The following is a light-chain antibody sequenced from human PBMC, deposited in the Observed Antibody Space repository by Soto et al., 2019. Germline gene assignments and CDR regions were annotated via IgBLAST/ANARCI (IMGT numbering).Light chain of an antibody. V-gene: IGLV2-14*01. CDR3: SSYTQFSTVV. CDR1: SSDVGAYNY. CDR2: EVS. Sequence: QSVLTQLPSASGSRGQSVTISCTGTSSDVGAYNYVSWYRQHPGKAPKLVIYEVSNRPSGISSRFSGSKSGNTASLTISGLQAEDEADYYCSSYTQFSTVVFGGGTKLTVL. J-gene: IGLJ3*02.